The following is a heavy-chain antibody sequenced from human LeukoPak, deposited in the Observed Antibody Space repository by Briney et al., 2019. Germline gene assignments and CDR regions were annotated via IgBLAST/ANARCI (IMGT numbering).Heavy chain of an antibody. CDR3: ARLYSSGSGY. Sequence: GESLKISCKGSGYRFTSYWIGWVRQMPGKGLECMGIIYPGDSDTRYSPSFQGQVTMSADKSTSTAYLQWSSLKASDTAMHYCARLYSSGSGYWGQGTLVTVSS. V-gene: IGHV5-51*01. D-gene: IGHD6-19*01. CDR1: GYRFTSYW. J-gene: IGHJ4*02. CDR2: IYPGDSDT.